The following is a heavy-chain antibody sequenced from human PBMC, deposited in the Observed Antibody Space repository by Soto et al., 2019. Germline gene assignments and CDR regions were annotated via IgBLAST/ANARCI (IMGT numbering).Heavy chain of an antibody. V-gene: IGHV1-3*01. Sequence: SCKARRYGYTSDVGHWRRQATGQRLEWMGWINAGNGNTKYSQKFQGRVTITRDTSASTAYMELSSLRSEDTAVYYCARGDVVVAATSLDWFDPWGQGTLVTVSS. CDR2: INAGNGNT. D-gene: IGHD2-15*01. CDR3: ARGDVVVAATSLDWFDP. J-gene: IGHJ5*02. CDR1: RYGYTSDV.